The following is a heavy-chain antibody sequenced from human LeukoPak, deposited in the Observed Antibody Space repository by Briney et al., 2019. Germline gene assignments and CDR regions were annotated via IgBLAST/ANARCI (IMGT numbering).Heavy chain of an antibody. CDR2: INPSGTRT. D-gene: IGHD1-26*01. J-gene: IGHJ5*02. CDR3: ARGGNYFRFDP. CDR1: GYTFTSYF. V-gene: IGHV1-46*01. Sequence: ASVKVSCKASGYTFTSYFMHWVRQAPGQGLEWMGIINPSGTRTSYAQKFQGRVTMTTDTSTATAYMELRSLRSDDTAVYYCARGGNYFRFDPWGQGTLVTVSS.